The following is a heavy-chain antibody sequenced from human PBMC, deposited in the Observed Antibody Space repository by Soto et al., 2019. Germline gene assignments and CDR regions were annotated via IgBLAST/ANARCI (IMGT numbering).Heavy chain of an antibody. J-gene: IGHJ4*02. CDR1: GFSLSTSGVG. V-gene: IGHV2-5*02. CDR2: IYWDDDK. D-gene: IGHD2-21*01. Sequence: QITLKESGPTLVKPTQTLTLTCTFSGFSLSTSGVGVGWIRQPPGKALEWLALIYWDDDKRYSPSLKSRLTITKDTSKNQVALTMTNMDPVDTATYYCAHSRRVGIGSYYFDYWGQGTLVTVSS. CDR3: AHSRRVGIGSYYFDY.